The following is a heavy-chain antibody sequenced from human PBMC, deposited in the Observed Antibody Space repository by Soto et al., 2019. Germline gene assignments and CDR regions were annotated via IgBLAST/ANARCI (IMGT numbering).Heavy chain of an antibody. CDR1: GFIFSSYA. CDR3: AKTTDGWFSAFEI. J-gene: IGHJ3*02. CDR2: ISGSGTTA. Sequence: GGSLRLSCAASGFIFSSYAMSWVRQAPGKGLEWVSAISGSGTTAYYADSVKGRFTFPRDNSKKTMYLQMNSLRAEDTAVYYCAKTTDGWFSAFEIWGQGTMVTVSS. D-gene: IGHD6-19*01. V-gene: IGHV3-23*01.